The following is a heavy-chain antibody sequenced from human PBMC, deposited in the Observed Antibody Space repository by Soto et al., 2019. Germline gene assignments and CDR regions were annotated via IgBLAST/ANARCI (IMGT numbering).Heavy chain of an antibody. V-gene: IGHV1-69*06. D-gene: IGHD2-2*01. J-gene: IGHJ6*02. Sequence: QVQLVQSGAEVKKPGSSVKVSCKASGGTFSSYAISWVRQAPGQGLEWMGGIIPIFGTANYAQKFQGRVTITADKSTSTAFMELSSLRSEDTAVYYCARGVVVVQAAKYSNYSLSYYYYYGMDVWGQGTTVTVSS. CDR3: ARGVVVVQAAKYSNYSLSYYYYYGMDV. CDR1: GGTFSSYA. CDR2: IIPIFGTA.